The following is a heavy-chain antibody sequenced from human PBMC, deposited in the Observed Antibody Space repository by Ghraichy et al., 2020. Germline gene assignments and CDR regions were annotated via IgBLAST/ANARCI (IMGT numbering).Heavy chain of an antibody. V-gene: IGHV3-7*01. CDR3: ARESRGWYTALDY. D-gene: IGHD6-19*01. J-gene: IGHJ4*02. CDR2: IKQDGSEK. Sequence: GGSLRLSCAASGFTFSSYWMSWVRQAPGKGLEWVANIKQDGSEKYYVDSVKGRFTISRDNAKISLYLQMNSLRAEDTAVYYCARESRGWYTALDYWGQGTLVTVSS. CDR1: GFTFSSYW.